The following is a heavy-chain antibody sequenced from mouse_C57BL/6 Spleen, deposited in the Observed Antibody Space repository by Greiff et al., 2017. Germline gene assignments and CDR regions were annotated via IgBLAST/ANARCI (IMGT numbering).Heavy chain of an antibody. J-gene: IGHJ2*01. D-gene: IGHD4-1*01. CDR1: GYAFSSYW. CDR2: IYPGDGDT. V-gene: IGHV1-80*01. Sequence: VNLVESGAELVKPGASVTISCKASGYAFSSYWMNWVKQRPGKGLEWIGQIYPGDGDTNYNGKFKGKATLTADKSSSTAYMQLSSLTSEVSAVYFCARVDWFDYRGEGTTLTVAS. CDR3: ARVDWFDY.